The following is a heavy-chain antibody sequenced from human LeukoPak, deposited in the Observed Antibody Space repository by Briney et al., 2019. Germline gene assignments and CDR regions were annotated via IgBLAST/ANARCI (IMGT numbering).Heavy chain of an antibody. D-gene: IGHD3-3*01. J-gene: IGHJ4*02. CDR2: ISSSSTYR. CDR3: ARGSYYDFGSAQ. V-gene: IGHV3-21*01. CDR1: GFSFSSYS. Sequence: PGGSLRLSSAASGFSFSSYSMNWVRQAPGKGLEWVSSISSSSTYRYYADSVKGRFSISRDNAKNSLYLQMNSLRAEDTAVYYCARGSYYDFGSAQGGQGTLVTVSS.